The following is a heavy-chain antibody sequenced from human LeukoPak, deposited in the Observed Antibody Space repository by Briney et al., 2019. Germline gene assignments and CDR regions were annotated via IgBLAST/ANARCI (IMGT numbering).Heavy chain of an antibody. D-gene: IGHD3-9*01. CDR2: INHSGST. J-gene: IGHJ3*02. CDR1: GGSFSGYY. Sequence: SETLSLTCGVYGGSFSGYYWSWIRQPPGKGLEWIGEINHSGSTNYNPSLKSRVTISVDTSKNQFSLKLSSVTAADTAVYYCAREASYDILTGYYAAFDIWGQGTMVTVSS. CDR3: AREASYDILTGYYAAFDI. V-gene: IGHV4-34*01.